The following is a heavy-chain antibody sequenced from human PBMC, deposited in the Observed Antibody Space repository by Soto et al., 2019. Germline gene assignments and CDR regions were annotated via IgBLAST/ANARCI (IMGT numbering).Heavy chain of an antibody. D-gene: IGHD3-16*01. V-gene: IGHV3-7*01. CDR3: VCGGNFFIY. J-gene: IGHJ4*02. Sequence: EVQLLESGGGLVQPGGSLRLSCAASGFTFSSYAMSWVRQAPGKGLEWVANMDQDGSETYYVDSVRGRFTVSRDNAKNSLYLQMNSLRVEDTAVYYCVCGGNFFIYWGQGTLVTVSP. CDR1: GFTFSSYA. CDR2: MDQDGSET.